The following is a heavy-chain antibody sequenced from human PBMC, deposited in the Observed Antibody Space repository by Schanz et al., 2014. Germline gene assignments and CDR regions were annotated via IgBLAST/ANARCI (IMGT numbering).Heavy chain of an antibody. Sequence: ESGGDLVKPGGSLRLSCAASGFTFSDYYMAWIRQAPGKGLEWVSHISGSSIHKNYADSVKGRFSISRDNGETSVYLQINSLRVEDTAVYYCARDQYYFGSGNPFDIWGQGTMVTVSS. D-gene: IGHD3-10*01. V-gene: IGHV3-11*06. CDR2: ISGSSIHK. CDR1: GFTFSDYY. CDR3: ARDQYYFGSGNPFDI. J-gene: IGHJ3*02.